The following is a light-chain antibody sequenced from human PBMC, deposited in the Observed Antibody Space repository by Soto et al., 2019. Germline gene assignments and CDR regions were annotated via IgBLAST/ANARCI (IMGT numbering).Light chain of an antibody. CDR3: QQYGSLSWT. V-gene: IGKV3-20*01. CDR2: DAS. CDR1: QTVRNNY. J-gene: IGKJ1*01. Sequence: EFVLTQSPGTPSLSPGERATLSCRASQTVRNNYLAWYQQKPGQAPRLLIYDASSRATGIPDRFSGGGSGTDFTLTISRLEPEDFAVYYCQQYGSLSWTFGQGTKVDIK.